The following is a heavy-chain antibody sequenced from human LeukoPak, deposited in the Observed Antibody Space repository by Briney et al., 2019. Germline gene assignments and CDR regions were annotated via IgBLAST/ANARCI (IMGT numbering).Heavy chain of an antibody. V-gene: IGHV4-30-4*02. Sequence: PSDTLSLTCTVSGGSMSRGDYYWSWIRQPPGKGLECIGYIYYSGSTYYNPSLKSRVTISVDTSKNQFSLKLSSVTAADTAVYYCARAVEITMIVVVSHFGYWGQGTLVTVSS. CDR2: IYYSGST. D-gene: IGHD3-22*01. CDR3: ARAVEITMIVVVSHFGY. J-gene: IGHJ4*02. CDR1: GGSMSRGDYY.